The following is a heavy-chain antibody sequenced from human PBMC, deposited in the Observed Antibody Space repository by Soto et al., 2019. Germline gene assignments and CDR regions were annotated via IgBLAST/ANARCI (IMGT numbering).Heavy chain of an antibody. D-gene: IGHD3-3*01. V-gene: IGHV1-58*01. CDR3: AAGDYHDTSGYSSDY. CDR2: IVVGSGNT. J-gene: IGHJ4*02. Sequence: QMQLVQSGPEVKKPGTSVKVYCKASGFTFITSTVQWVRQASGQPLEWLGWIVVGSGNTIYAQNFQERVPLTRDESTSTAYMELSSLRFEDTGVYYCAAGDYHDTSGYSSDYWGQGTLVTVSS. CDR1: GFTFITST.